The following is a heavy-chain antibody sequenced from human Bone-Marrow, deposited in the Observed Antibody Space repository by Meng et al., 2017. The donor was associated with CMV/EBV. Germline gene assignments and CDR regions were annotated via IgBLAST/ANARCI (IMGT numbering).Heavy chain of an antibody. J-gene: IGHJ2*01. Sequence: GESLKISCAASGFTFSSYAMSWVRQAPGKGLEWVSVIYSGGSSTYYADSVKGRFTISRDNSKNTLYLQMDSLKAKDTAMYYCTDTYSSSWYDHCWYFDLWGRGTLVTVSS. V-gene: IGHV3-23*03. CDR1: GFTFSSYA. CDR2: IYSGGSST. D-gene: IGHD6-13*01. CDR3: TDTYSSSWYDHCWYFDL.